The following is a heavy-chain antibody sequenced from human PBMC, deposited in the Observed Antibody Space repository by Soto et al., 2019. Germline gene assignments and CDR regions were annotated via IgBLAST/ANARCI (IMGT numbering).Heavy chain of an antibody. CDR2: INAGNGNT. J-gene: IGHJ4*02. CDR1: GYTFTSYA. V-gene: IGHV1-3*01. D-gene: IGHD3-3*01. CDR3: ARGRPLTRITIFGVVINYFDY. Sequence: ASVKVSCKASGYTFTSYAMHWVRQAPGQRLEWMGWINAGNGNTKYSQKFQGRVTITRDTSASTAYMELSSLRSEDTAVYYCARGRPLTRITIFGVVINYFDYWGQGTLVTVSS.